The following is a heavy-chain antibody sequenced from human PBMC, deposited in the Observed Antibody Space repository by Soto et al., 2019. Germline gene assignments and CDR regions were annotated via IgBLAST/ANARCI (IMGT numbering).Heavy chain of an antibody. V-gene: IGHV2-5*02. J-gene: IGHJ4*02. D-gene: IGHD3-16*01. CDR3: AHLRGIYRNHDS. CDR1: GFSLSTSGVG. Sequence: QITLKESGPTLVNPTQTLTLTCTFSGFSLSTSGVGVGWIRQPPGKALEWLTLIYWDDDKRYNPSLKTRLTITKDTSKYQVVLTMTNVYPVDTATYYCAHLRGIYRNHDSGGPGTLVTVSS. CDR2: IYWDDDK.